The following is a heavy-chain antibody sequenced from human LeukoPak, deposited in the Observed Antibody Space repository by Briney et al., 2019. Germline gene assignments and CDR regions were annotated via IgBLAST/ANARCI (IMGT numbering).Heavy chain of an antibody. V-gene: IGHV3-21*01. CDR2: ISSSSYI. CDR1: GFTFSSYS. CDR3: ARAYYDFWSGYPLGDYYYMDV. D-gene: IGHD3-3*01. Sequence: GGSLRLSSAASGFTFSSYSMNWVRQAPGKGLEWVSSISSSSYIYYADSVKGRFTISRDNAKNSLYLQMNSLRAEDTAVYYCARAYYDFWSGYPLGDYYYMDVWGKGTTVTVSS. J-gene: IGHJ6*03.